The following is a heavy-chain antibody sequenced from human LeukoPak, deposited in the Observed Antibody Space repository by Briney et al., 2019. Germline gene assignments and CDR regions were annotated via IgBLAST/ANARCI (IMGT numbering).Heavy chain of an antibody. CDR3: AKDGPHDSSGYRGATAYYYYGMDV. J-gene: IGHJ6*02. V-gene: IGHV6-1*01. Sequence: SLTLSLTCAISGDSVSSNSAAWNWISQSPSRGLEWLGRTYYMSTWYNDHAVSVKSRITINPDTSKNQFSLQLNSVTPEDTAVYYCAKDGPHDSSGYRGATAYYYYGMDVWGQGTTVTVSS. CDR2: TYYMSTWYN. CDR1: GDSVSSNSAA. D-gene: IGHD3-22*01.